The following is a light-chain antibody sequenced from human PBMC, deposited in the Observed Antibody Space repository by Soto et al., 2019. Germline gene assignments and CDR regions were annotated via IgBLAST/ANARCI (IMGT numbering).Light chain of an antibody. J-gene: IGKJ2*01. CDR1: QSISSW. V-gene: IGKV1-5*03. CDR2: KAS. CDR3: KQYNSYPRT. Sequence: DIQMTQSPSTLSASVGDRVTITCRASQSISSWLAWYQQKPGKAPKLLIYKASSLESGVPSRFSGSGSGTEFPLTISSLQPDDFANYYCKQYNSYPRTFGQGTKLEIK.